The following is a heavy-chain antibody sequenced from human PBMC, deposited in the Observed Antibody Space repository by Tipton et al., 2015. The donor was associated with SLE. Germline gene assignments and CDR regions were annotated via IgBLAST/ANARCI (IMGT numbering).Heavy chain of an antibody. V-gene: IGHV4-39*01. CDR2: IYYSGNT. CDR1: GGSISSSNYY. Sequence: TLSLTCSVSGGSISSSNYYWGWIRQPPGKGLEWIGSIYYSGNTYYNPSLKSRVTISVDTSKNQFSLKLNSVTAADTAVYYCARHAGYSSEGGYFHHWGQGTLVTVSS. J-gene: IGHJ1*01. CDR3: ARHAGYSSEGGYFHH. D-gene: IGHD6-19*01.